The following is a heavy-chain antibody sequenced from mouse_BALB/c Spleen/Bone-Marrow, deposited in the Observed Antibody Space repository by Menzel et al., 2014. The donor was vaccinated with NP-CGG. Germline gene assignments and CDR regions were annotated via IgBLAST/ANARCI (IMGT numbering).Heavy chain of an antibody. CDR3: ARSGRLQRDTYFDY. Sequence: QVQLQQSGAELARPGASVKMSCKASGYTLTSYTMHWVKRRPGQGLEWIGYINPSSGYTNYNQKFKDKATLTEAKSSRTDYMEQSRLTSEESAVYCCARSGRLQRDTYFDYWGQGATLTVSS. D-gene: IGHD1-1*01. CDR1: GYTLTSYT. CDR2: INPSSGYT. V-gene: IGHV1-4*01. J-gene: IGHJ2*01.